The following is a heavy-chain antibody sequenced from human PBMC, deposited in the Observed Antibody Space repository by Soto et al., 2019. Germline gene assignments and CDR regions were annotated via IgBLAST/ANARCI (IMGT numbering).Heavy chain of an antibody. V-gene: IGHV3-30-3*01. CDR3: ARGGFGYSSSWYFDY. CDR1: GFTFSSYA. D-gene: IGHD6-13*01. J-gene: IGHJ4*02. Sequence: QVQLVESGGGVVQPGRSLRLSCAASGFTFSSYAMHWVRQAPGKGLEWVAVISYDGSNKYYADSVKGRFTISRDNSKNTLYLQMNSLRAEDTAVYYCARGGFGYSSSWYFDYWGQGTLVTVSS. CDR2: ISYDGSNK.